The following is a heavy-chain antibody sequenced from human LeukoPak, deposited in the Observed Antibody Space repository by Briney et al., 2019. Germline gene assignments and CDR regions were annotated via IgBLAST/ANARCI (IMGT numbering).Heavy chain of an antibody. V-gene: IGHV5-51*01. J-gene: IGHJ6*02. CDR3: ARQGLRDRGVNYGMDV. CDR2: IYPGDSDT. Sequence: GESLLISCKGSGYSFTNYWIGWVRQMPGKGLEWMGIIYPGDSDTRYSPSFQGQVTISADKSISTAYLQWSSLKASDTAMYYCARQGLRDRGVNYGMDVWGQATTATVSS. D-gene: IGHD3-22*01. CDR1: GYSFTNYW.